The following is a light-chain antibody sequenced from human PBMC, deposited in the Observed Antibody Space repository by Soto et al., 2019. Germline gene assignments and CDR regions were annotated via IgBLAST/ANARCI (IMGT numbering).Light chain of an antibody. CDR2: DAS. Sequence: DIQLTQSPSFLSASVGDRVTITCRASQDISSYLAWYQQKPGKAPKLLIYDASTLQSGVPSRFRGSGSGTEFTLTISSLQPEDFATYSCQQYYSYPQTFGQGTKVDIK. CDR3: QQYYSYPQT. CDR1: QDISSY. V-gene: IGKV1-9*01. J-gene: IGKJ1*01.